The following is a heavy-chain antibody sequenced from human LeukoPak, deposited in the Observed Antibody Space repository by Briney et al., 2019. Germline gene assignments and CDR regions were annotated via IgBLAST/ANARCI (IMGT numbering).Heavy chain of an antibody. D-gene: IGHD1-7*01. Sequence: KPSETLSLTCTVSDASFSSNTYYWGWIRQPPGKGLEWIGSAFNNEGTYYSPSLRRRVTISRDTSKKQLSLRLSSLTAADTAVYYCARHHQTGTTDYWGQGTLVTVSS. CDR2: AFNNEGT. CDR3: ARHHQTGTTDY. V-gene: IGHV4-39*01. J-gene: IGHJ4*02. CDR1: DASFSSNTYY.